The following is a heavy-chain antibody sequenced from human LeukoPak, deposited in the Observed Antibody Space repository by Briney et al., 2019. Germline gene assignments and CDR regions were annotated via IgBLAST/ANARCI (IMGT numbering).Heavy chain of an antibody. Sequence: PSETLSLTCTVSGGSISSYYWRWIRQPPGKGLEWIGYIYYSGSTNYNPSLKSRVTISVDTSKNQFSLKLSSVTAADTAVYYCARHSLRYYYDSSGYPNPYYFDYWGQGTLVTVSS. V-gene: IGHV4-59*08. CDR3: ARHSLRYYYDSSGYPNPYYFDY. J-gene: IGHJ4*02. D-gene: IGHD3-22*01. CDR2: IYYSGST. CDR1: GGSISSYY.